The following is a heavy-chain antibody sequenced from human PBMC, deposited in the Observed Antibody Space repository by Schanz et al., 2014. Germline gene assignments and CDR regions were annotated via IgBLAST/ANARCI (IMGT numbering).Heavy chain of an antibody. V-gene: IGHV4-59*08. Sequence: QVHLQESGPGLVKPSETLSLTCTVSGGSISGHYWSWIRQPPGKGLEWIGYFYYSGSTNYNPSLKSRVTMSTDTSENQFPVGRKSGTAADTAVYYCARRRRGYGLDVWGQGTTVTVSS. J-gene: IGHJ6*02. CDR2: FYYSGST. CDR1: GGSISGHY. CDR3: ARRRRGYGLDV.